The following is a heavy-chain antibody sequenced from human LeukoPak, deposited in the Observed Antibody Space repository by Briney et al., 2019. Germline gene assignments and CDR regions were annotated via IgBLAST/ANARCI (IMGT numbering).Heavy chain of an antibody. CDR1: GFTFSSYA. CDR2: ISGSGGST. J-gene: IGHJ3*02. V-gene: IGHV3-23*01. Sequence: LGGSLRLSCAASGFTFSSYAMSWVRQAPGKGLEWVSAISGSGGSTYYADSVKGRFTISRDNSKNTLYLQMNSLRAEDTAVYYCAKAGLLRFLDWLGVFDIWGQGKMVTVFS. D-gene: IGHD3-3*01. CDR3: AKAGLLRFLDWLGVFDI.